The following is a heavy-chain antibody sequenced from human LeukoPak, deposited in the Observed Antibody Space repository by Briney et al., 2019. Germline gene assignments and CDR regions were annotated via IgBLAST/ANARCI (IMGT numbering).Heavy chain of an antibody. V-gene: IGHV1-2*02. J-gene: IGHJ3*02. CDR3: ARYCSGGSCYDAFDI. Sequence: ASVKVSCKASGYTFTGYYMHWVRQAPGQGLEWMGWINPNSGGTNYAQKFQGRVTMTRYTSISTAYMELSRLRSDDTAVYYCARYCSGGSCYDAFDIWGQGTMVTVSS. CDR2: INPNSGGT. D-gene: IGHD2-15*01. CDR1: GYTFTGYY.